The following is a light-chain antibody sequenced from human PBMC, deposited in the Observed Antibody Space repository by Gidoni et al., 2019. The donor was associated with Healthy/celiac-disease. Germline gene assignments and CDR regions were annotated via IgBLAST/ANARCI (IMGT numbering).Light chain of an antibody. V-gene: IGKV3-20*01. CDR3: QQYGSSPLT. CDR2: DAS. J-gene: IGKJ4*01. Sequence: DIVMTQSPGTLSLSPGEGATLTCRASQSVSSSYLAWYQQKPGQAPMLLISDASSRATGLPERLSGSGSGTDFTLTISRLEPEDDAVYYCQQYGSSPLTFXEXTKVEIK. CDR1: QSVSSSY.